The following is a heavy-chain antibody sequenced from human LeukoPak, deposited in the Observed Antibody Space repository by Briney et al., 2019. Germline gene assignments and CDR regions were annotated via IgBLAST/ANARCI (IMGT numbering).Heavy chain of an antibody. CDR2: IYSSGST. CDR1: GGSISNYY. Sequence: SETLSLTCTVSGGSISNYYWSWIRQPAGKRLEWLGRIYSSGSTNYNPSLESRVTVSVDTSKNQFSLKLSSVTAADAAVYYCAREHMVRGVINRWGQGALVTVSS. CDR3: AREHMVRGVINR. V-gene: IGHV4-4*07. D-gene: IGHD3-10*01. J-gene: IGHJ4*02.